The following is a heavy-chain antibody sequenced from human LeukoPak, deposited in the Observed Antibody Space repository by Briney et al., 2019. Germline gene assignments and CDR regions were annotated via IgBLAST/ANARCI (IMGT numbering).Heavy chain of an antibody. CDR2: IYSGGST. CDR3: ARSAAAGRIVATFAY. CDR1: GFTVSSNY. J-gene: IGHJ4*02. D-gene: IGHD5-12*01. Sequence: GGALRLSCAASGFTVSSNYMSWVPQAPGEGLGGGSIIYSGGSTFYADSVKGRFTISRDNSKNTLYLQMNSLRAEDTAVYYCARSAAAGRIVATFAYWGQGTLVIVSS. V-gene: IGHV3-53*05.